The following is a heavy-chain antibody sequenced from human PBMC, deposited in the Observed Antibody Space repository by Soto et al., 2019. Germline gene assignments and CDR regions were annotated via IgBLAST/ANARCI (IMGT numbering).Heavy chain of an antibody. CDR1: GFTFSDYY. V-gene: IGHV3-11*06. CDR2: ISSSSSYT. J-gene: IGHJ6*02. D-gene: IGHD6-25*01. CDR3: ARDASERLRGGDFYYYYGMDV. Sequence: QVQLVESGGGLVKPGGSLRLSCAASGFTFSDYYMSWIRQAPGKGLEWVSYISSSSSYTNYADSVKGRFTLSRDNAKNSRYMQINSLRAEETTVYYCARDASERLRGGDFYYYYGMDVWGQGTTVTVSS.